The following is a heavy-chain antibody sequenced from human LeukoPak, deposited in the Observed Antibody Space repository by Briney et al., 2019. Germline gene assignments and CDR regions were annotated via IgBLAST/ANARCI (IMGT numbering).Heavy chain of an antibody. J-gene: IGHJ4*02. D-gene: IGHD6-13*01. Sequence: PGGSLRLSCAASGFTFSNYWMSWVRQAPGKGLEWVANIRQDGSEKYYVDFMRGRFTISRDNAKNSLYLQMSSLRAGDMAVYYCAREYSASWPNWGQGTLVTVSS. CDR1: GFTFSNYW. CDR2: IRQDGSEK. V-gene: IGHV3-7*01. CDR3: AREYSASWPN.